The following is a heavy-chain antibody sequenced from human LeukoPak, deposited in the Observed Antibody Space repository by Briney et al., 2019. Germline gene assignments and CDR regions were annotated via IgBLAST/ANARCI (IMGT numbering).Heavy chain of an antibody. CDR1: GFTFSTYE. V-gene: IGHV3-48*03. CDR2: ISGTGTTI. J-gene: IGHJ4*02. CDR3: ARVVRDGYNRIDY. Sequence: GGSLRLSCAASGFTFSTYEMNWVRQAPGKGLEGVSYISGTGTTIYYADSVKGRFTISRDNAKNSLYLQMNSLRAEDTAVYYCARVVRDGYNRIDYWGQGTLVTVSP. D-gene: IGHD5-24*01.